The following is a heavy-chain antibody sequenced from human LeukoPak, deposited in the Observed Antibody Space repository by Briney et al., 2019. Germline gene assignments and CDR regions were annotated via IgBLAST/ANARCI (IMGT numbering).Heavy chain of an antibody. Sequence: GGSLRLSCAASGFTFSTYCMHWVRQAPGKGPMWVSRICPDGTVTNYADSVKARFIISRDNARNTEYLQMNSLRAEDTAVYYCVSFYETYWGRGTLVTVSS. CDR2: ICPDGTVT. CDR3: VSFYETY. D-gene: IGHD2/OR15-2a*01. J-gene: IGHJ4*02. V-gene: IGHV3-74*01. CDR1: GFTFSTYC.